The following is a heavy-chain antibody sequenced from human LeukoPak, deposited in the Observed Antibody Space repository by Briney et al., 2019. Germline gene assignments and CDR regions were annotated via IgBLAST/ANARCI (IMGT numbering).Heavy chain of an antibody. V-gene: IGHV4-59*01. J-gene: IGHJ4*02. CDR1: GGSIGSYY. D-gene: IGHD3-16*01. Sequence: PSQTLSLTCTVSGGSIGSYYWSWIRQPPGKGLEWIGYVRYGGSTNYNPSLKSRVTISVDTSKNQFSLKLSSVTAADTAVYYCARDVTPATVWGQGTLVAVS. CDR2: VRYGGST. CDR3: ARDVTPATV.